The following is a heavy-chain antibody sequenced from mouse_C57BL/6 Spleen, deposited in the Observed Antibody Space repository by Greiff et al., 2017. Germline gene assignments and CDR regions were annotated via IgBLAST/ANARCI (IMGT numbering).Heavy chain of an antibody. V-gene: IGHV1-26*01. CDR3: ARRYYYGSSYPFAY. Sequence: EVKLQQSGPELVKPGASVKISCKASGYTFTDYYMNWVKQSHGKSLEWIGDINPNNGGTSYNQKFKGKATLTVDKSSSTAYMELRSLTSEDSAVYYCARRYYYGSSYPFAYWGQGTLVTVSA. CDR2: INPNNGGT. J-gene: IGHJ3*01. CDR1: GYTFTDYY. D-gene: IGHD1-1*01.